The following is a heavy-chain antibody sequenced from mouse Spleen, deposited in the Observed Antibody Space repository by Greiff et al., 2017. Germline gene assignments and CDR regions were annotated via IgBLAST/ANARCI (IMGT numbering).Heavy chain of an antibody. CDR2: SRNKANDYTT. CDR3: AREDYYRYFDV. V-gene: IGHV7-1*01. J-gene: IGHJ1*01. D-gene: IGHD2-4*01. Sequence: DVKLVESGGGLVQSGRSLRLSCATSGFTFSDFYMEWVRQAPGKGLEWIAASRNKANDYTTEYSASVKGRFIVSRDTSQSILYLQMNALRAEDTAIYYCAREDYYRYFDVWGAGTTVTVSS. CDR1: GFTFSDFY.